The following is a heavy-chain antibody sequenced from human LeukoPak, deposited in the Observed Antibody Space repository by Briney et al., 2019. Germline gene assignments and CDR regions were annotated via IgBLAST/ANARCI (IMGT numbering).Heavy chain of an antibody. D-gene: IGHD2/OR15-2a*01. J-gene: IGHJ3*02. CDR2: IYSGGST. CDR3: ARDILSQGPDAFDI. V-gene: IGHV3-53*01. CDR1: GFTFSSYW. Sequence: GGSLRLSCAASGFTFSSYWMSWVRQAPGKGLEWVSVIYSGGSTYYADSVKGRFTISRDNSKNTLYLQMNSLRAEDTAVYYCARDILSQGPDAFDIWGQGTMVTVSS.